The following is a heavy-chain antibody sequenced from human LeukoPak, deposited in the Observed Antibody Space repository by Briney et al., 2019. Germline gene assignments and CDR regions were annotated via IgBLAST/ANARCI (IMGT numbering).Heavy chain of an antibody. CDR3: ARDAYCGGDCYSGEDAFDI. Sequence: ASVKVSCKASGYTFTSYGISWVRQAPGQGLEWMGWINPNSGGTNYAQKFQGWVTMTRDTSTSTAYMELRSLRSDDTAVYYCARDAYCGGDCYSGEDAFDIWGQGTMVTVSS. V-gene: IGHV1-18*01. D-gene: IGHD2-21*02. CDR1: GYTFTSYG. CDR2: INPNSGGT. J-gene: IGHJ3*02.